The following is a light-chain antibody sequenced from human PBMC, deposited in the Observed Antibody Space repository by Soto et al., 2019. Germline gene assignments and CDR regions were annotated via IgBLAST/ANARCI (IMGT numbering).Light chain of an antibody. CDR2: GAS. J-gene: IGKJ1*01. CDR1: QSVDSNF. V-gene: IGKV3-20*01. CDR3: QQDGTSPCT. Sequence: EIVLTQSPGTLSLSPGDRATLACRASQSVDSNFLAWYQQKPGQAPSLLIYGASSRATDIPDTFSGSGSGTDFALTISRLEPGDCAVYDFQQDGTSPCTFGQGTTVESK.